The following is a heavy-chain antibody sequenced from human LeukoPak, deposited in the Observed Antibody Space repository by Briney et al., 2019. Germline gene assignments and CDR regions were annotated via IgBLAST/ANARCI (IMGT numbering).Heavy chain of an antibody. Sequence: GGSLRLSCEASGFTFDDYGMHWVRQAPGKGLEWVSTISWNSASVGYVDSVKGRFTSSRDNGKKTLYLQMNSLRPEDTALYYCAKDYGYSSSWYDYWGQGTLVTVSS. J-gene: IGHJ4*02. V-gene: IGHV3-9*01. D-gene: IGHD6-13*01. CDR1: GFTFDDYG. CDR3: AKDYGYSSSWYDY. CDR2: ISWNSASV.